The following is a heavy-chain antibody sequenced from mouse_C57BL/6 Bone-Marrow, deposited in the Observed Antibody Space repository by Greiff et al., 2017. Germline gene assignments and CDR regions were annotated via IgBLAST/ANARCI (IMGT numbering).Heavy chain of an antibody. D-gene: IGHD3-2*02. Sequence: VQLQQSGAELVRPGTSVKMSCKASGYTFTNYWIGWAKQRPGHGLEWIGDIYPGGGYTNYNEKFKGKATLTAAKSSSAAYMQFSSLTSEDSAIYYCARSGAWAGFAYWGQGTLVTVSA. CDR3: ARSGAWAGFAY. CDR1: GYTFTNYW. J-gene: IGHJ3*01. CDR2: IYPGGGYT. V-gene: IGHV1-63*01.